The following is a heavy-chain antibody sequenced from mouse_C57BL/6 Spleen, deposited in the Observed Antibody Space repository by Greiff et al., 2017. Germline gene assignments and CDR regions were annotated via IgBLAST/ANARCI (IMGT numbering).Heavy chain of an antibody. CDR2: IDPSDSYT. J-gene: IGHJ1*03. CDR3: ARFAYYGSSYRYFDV. V-gene: IGHV1-69*01. D-gene: IGHD1-1*01. Sequence: VQLQQPGAELVMPGASVKLSCKASGYTFTSYWMHWVKQRPGQGLEWIGEIDPSDSYTNYNQKFQGKSTLTVDKSSSTAYMQLSSLTSEDSAVYYCARFAYYGSSYRYFDVWGTGTTGTVSS. CDR1: GYTFTSYW.